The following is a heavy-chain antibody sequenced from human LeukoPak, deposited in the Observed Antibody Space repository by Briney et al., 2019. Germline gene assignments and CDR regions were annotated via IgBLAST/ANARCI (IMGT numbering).Heavy chain of an antibody. D-gene: IGHD4-11*01. CDR3: ATYLRNTVAGHYYFEY. J-gene: IGHJ4*02. CDR1: GFTFSNAW. CDR2: IKQDGSEI. Sequence: PGGSLRLSCAASGFTFSNAWMSWVRQAPGKGLEWVANIKQDGSEIYYVDSVKGRFTISRDNAKNLVSLQMNSLRVEDTAVYYCATYLRNTVAGHYYFEYWGQGTLVTVSS. V-gene: IGHV3-7*01.